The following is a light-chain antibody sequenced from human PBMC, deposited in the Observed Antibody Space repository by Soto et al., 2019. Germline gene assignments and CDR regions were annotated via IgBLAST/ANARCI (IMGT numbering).Light chain of an antibody. CDR2: GAS. CDR1: QSVTSTF. V-gene: IGKV3-20*01. Sequence: EIVLTQSPGTLSLSPGERATLSCRAGQSVTSTFLAWYQQKPGQAPRLLIYGASARATGIPDRFSGSGSGTDFTLSISRLEPEDFAVYYCPYAGSASVWTFGRGTSVEI. J-gene: IGKJ1*01. CDR3: PYAGSASVWT.